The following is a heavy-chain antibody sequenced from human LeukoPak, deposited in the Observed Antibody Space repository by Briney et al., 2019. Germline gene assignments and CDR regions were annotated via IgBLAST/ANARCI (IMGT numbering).Heavy chain of an antibody. J-gene: IGHJ4*02. CDR1: GFTFDDYG. CDR2: INWNGGST. D-gene: IGHD3-22*01. V-gene: IGHV3-20*04. Sequence: GGSLRLSCAASGFTFDDYGMSWVRQAPGKGLEWVSGINWNGGSTGYADSVKGRFTISRDNAKNSLYLQMNSLRAEDTALYYCARELNYYDSSGFYDYWGQGTLVTVSS. CDR3: ARELNYYDSSGFYDY.